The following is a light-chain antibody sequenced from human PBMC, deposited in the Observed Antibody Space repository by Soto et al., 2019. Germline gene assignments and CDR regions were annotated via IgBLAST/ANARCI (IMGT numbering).Light chain of an antibody. CDR3: LRHRSYPVS. CDR2: AAS. V-gene: IGKV1-17*02. CDR1: QSISSY. Sequence: GSAVSRARGASQSISSYLNWYQQKPGKAPKVLIFAASNLQSGVPSRVSGRGTGTDSTLTISNLQPQDFATYYCLRHRSYPVSFGGGTKVDI. J-gene: IGKJ4*01.